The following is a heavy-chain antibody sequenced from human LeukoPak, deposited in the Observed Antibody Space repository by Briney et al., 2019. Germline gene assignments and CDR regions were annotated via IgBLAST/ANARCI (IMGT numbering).Heavy chain of an antibody. CDR1: GYTLTELS. J-gene: IGHJ4*02. D-gene: IGHD3-16*01. CDR2: FDPEDGEK. CDR3: ATRFFGASFDY. V-gene: IGHV1-24*01. Sequence: ASVKVSCKVSGYTLTELSMHWVRQAPGKGLEWMGSFDPEDGEKNYAQKFKGRVTMTEDTPTDTPYMELSSLRSEDTAVYYCATRFFGASFDYWGQGTLVTISS.